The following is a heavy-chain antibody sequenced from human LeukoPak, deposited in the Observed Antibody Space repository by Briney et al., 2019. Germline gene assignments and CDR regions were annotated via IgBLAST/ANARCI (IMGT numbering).Heavy chain of an antibody. D-gene: IGHD1-26*01. CDR2: IRYDGSNK. CDR1: GFTFSSYG. J-gene: IGHJ4*02. Sequence: GGSLRLSCAASGFTFSSYGMHWVRQAPGKGLEGVAFIRYDGSNKYYADSVKGRFTISRDNTKNSLYLQMNSLRAEDTAVYYCSRDPTYYLRYDYFDYWGQGALVTVSS. CDR3: SRDPTYYLRYDYFDY. V-gene: IGHV3-30*02.